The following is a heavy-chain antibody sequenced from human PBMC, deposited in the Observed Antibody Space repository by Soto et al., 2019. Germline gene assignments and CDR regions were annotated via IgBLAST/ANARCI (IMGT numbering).Heavy chain of an antibody. J-gene: IGHJ6*02. V-gene: IGHV1-18*01. CDR2: ISGYNGNT. D-gene: IGHD3-16*01. CDR3: ARDRGGDGIDV. CDR1: GYTFSSYG. Sequence: QVQLVQSGAEVKKPGASVKVSCKASGYTFSSYGISWVRQAPGQGLEWMGWISGYNGNTNYAQKLQGRVTMTIDTSTSTGYMELRSLRSDDTAVYYCARDRGGDGIDVWGQGTTGTVSS.